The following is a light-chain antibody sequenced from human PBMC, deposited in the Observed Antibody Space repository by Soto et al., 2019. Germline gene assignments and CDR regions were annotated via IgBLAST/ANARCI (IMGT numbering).Light chain of an antibody. V-gene: IGKV3-15*01. CDR1: QSVSNN. CDR2: GAS. J-gene: IGKJ1*01. Sequence: EIVLMQSPGTLSLSPGERATLSCRASQSVSNNYLAWYQQKPGQAPRLLIYGASTRATGIPVRFSGSASGTEFTLTISSLQSEDFTVYYCQQYNKWPLTFGQGTKVDIK. CDR3: QQYNKWPLT.